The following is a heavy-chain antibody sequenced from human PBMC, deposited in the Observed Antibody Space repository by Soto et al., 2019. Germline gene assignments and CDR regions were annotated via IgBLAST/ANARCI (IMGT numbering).Heavy chain of an antibody. J-gene: IGHJ4*02. CDR3: ARQEDTALRTPFYFDY. CDR2: IKPGDSDT. V-gene: IGHV5-51*01. Sequence: GESLMISCKGSGYNFRTYWIGWVRQLPGKGLEWMGVIKPGDSDTRYSPSFQGQVTISADNSTTTVYLQWSSLRAADTAMYFCARQEDTALRTPFYFDYWGQGRLVTVSS. CDR1: GYNFRTYW. D-gene: IGHD5-18*01.